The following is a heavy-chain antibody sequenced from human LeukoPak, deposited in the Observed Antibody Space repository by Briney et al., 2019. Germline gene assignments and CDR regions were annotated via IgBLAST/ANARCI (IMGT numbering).Heavy chain of an antibody. CDR2: ISTSGST. D-gene: IGHD6-19*01. CDR3: ARASSSGCFDY. V-gene: IGHV4-4*07. CDR1: GGSISSYY. J-gene: IGHJ4*02. Sequence: SETLSLTCTVSGGSISSYYWSWIRQPAGKGLEWIGRISTSGSTNYNPSLKSRVTVSVDTSKNQLSLKLSSVTAADTAVYYCARASSSGCFDYWGQGTLVTVSS.